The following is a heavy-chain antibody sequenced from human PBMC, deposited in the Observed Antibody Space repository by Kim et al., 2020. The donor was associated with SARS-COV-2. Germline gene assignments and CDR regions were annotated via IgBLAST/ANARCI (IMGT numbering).Heavy chain of an antibody. CDR3: ARIYSSNFYMDV. J-gene: IGHJ6*03. Sequence: SETLSLTCIVSGGSLSGSGASWGLGWIRQPPGKGLEWIGNIYSSGNTYYNPSIKSRVTMSADTSKNQVSLKVTYVTAADTAMYYCARIYSSNFYMDVWG. CDR1: GGSLSGSGAS. V-gene: IGHV4-39*01. D-gene: IGHD2-15*01. CDR2: IYSSGNT.